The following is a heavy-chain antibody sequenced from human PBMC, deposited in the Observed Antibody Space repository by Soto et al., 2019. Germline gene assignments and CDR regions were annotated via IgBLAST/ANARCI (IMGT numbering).Heavy chain of an antibody. CDR3: AREVYDYVWGSYRSFRRLDY. J-gene: IGHJ4*02. Sequence: QVQLVQSGAEVKKPGASVKVSCKASGYTFTSYGISWVRQAPGQGLEWMGWISAYNGNTNYAQKLQDRVTMTTDTSTSTAYMELRSLRSDDTAVYYCAREVYDYVWGSYRSFRRLDYWGQGTLVTVSS. V-gene: IGHV1-18*01. D-gene: IGHD3-16*02. CDR1: GYTFTSYG. CDR2: ISAYNGNT.